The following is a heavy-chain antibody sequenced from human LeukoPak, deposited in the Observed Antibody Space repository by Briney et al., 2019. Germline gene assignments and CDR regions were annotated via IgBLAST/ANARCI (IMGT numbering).Heavy chain of an antibody. D-gene: IGHD5-12*01. CDR2: ISGSGGST. CDR1: GFSFSSYA. Sequence: GGSLRLSCAASGFSFSSYAMNWVRQAPGKGLEWVSAISGSGGSTYYADSVKGRFTISRDNVKNSLFLQMNSLRDEDTALYYCASEPGGGYPDSWGQGTLVTVSS. J-gene: IGHJ4*02. V-gene: IGHV3-23*01. CDR3: ASEPGGGYPDS.